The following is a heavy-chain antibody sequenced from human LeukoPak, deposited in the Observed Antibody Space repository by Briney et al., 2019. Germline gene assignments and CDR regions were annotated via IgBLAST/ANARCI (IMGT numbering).Heavy chain of an antibody. J-gene: IGHJ4*02. D-gene: IGHD3-22*01. Sequence: ASVKVSCKASGYTFTSYGISWVRQAPGQGLEWMGWISAYNGNTNYAQELQGRVTMTTDTSTSTAYMELRSLRSDDTAVYYCASGYDSSGYPTYYFDYWGQGTLVTVSS. V-gene: IGHV1-18*01. CDR3: ASGYDSSGYPTYYFDY. CDR1: GYTFTSYG. CDR2: ISAYNGNT.